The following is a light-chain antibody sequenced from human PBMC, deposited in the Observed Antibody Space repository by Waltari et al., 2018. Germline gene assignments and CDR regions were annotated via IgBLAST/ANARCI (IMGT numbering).Light chain of an antibody. CDR2: EVT. V-gene: IGLV2-23*02. CDR1: HSDVGSDNL. CDR3: SAYEGGDSWV. Sequence: QSALTPPAPVSGSPVPSLTISSTGSHSDVGSDNLVSWYQQHPGKAPKLMIYEVTKRPSGVSDRFSGSKSGNTASLTISGLQAEDEADYYCSAYEGGDSWVFGGGTKLTVL. J-gene: IGLJ3*02.